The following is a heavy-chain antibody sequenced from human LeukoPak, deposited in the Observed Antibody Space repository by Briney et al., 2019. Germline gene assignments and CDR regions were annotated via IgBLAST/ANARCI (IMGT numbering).Heavy chain of an antibody. CDR3: AGGMGWVSDY. V-gene: IGHV3-7*03. D-gene: IGHD6-19*01. CDR1: GFSFRSYW. Sequence: GGSLRLSCAASGFSFRSYWMSWVRQAPGKGLEWVANIESDGSEKNYADSVKGRFTIPSDNAKNSLYLQMDSLRAEDTAVCYCAGGMGWVSDYWGQGTLVTVSS. J-gene: IGHJ4*02. CDR2: IESDGSEK.